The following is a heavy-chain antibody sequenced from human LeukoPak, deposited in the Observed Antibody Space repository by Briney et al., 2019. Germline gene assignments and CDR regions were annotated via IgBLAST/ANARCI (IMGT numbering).Heavy chain of an antibody. Sequence: PSETLSLTCAVYGGSFSGYYWSWIRQPPGKGLEWIGEINHSGSTNYNPSLKSRVTISVDTSKNQFSLKLSSVTAADTAVYYCARDRRSSSGWYLNWFDPWGQGTLVTVSS. CDR2: INHSGST. CDR3: ARDRRSSSGWYLNWFDP. CDR1: GGSFSGYY. V-gene: IGHV4-34*01. D-gene: IGHD6-19*01. J-gene: IGHJ5*02.